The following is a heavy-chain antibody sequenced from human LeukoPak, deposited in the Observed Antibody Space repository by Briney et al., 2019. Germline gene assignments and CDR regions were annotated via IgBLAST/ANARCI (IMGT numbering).Heavy chain of an antibody. J-gene: IGHJ4*02. CDR2: ISCSSSYI. Sequence: GGSLRLSCAASGFTFSSYSMNWVRQAPGKGLEWVSSISCSSSYIYYADSVKGRFTISRDNAKNSLYLQMNSLRAEDTAVYYCARGPPRNPFDYWGQGTLVTVSS. CDR3: ARGPPRNPFDY. CDR1: GFTFSSYS. V-gene: IGHV3-21*01.